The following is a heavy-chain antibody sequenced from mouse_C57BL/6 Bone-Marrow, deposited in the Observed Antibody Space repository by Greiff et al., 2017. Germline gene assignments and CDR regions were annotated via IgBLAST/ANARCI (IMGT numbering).Heavy chain of an antibody. J-gene: IGHJ4*01. V-gene: IGHV1-81*01. CDR2: IYPRSGNT. CDR1: GYTFTSSG. Sequence: QVQLQQSGAELARPGASVKLSCKASGYTFTSSGISWVKQRTGQGLEWIGEIYPRSGNTYYNEKFKGKATLTADKSSSTAYMELRSLTSEASAVYFCARFPGSSSYYTKDYWGQGTSVTVSS. D-gene: IGHD1-1*01. CDR3: ARFPGSSSYYTKDY.